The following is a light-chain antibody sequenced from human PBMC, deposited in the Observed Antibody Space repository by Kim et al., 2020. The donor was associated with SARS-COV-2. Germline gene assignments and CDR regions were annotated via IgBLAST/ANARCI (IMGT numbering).Light chain of an antibody. Sequence: VLPGLTASITCSGDKLGDKYACWYQQKPGQSPVLVIYQDTKRPSGIPERFSGSNSGNTATLTISGTQAMDEADYYCQAWDSSTVVFGGGTQLTVL. CDR3: QAWDSSTVV. J-gene: IGLJ2*01. CDR1: KLGDKY. CDR2: QDT. V-gene: IGLV3-1*01.